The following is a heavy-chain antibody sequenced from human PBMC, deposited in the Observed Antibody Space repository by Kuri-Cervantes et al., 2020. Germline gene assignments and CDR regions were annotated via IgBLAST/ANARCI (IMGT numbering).Heavy chain of an antibody. Sequence: GGSLRLSCAASGFTFSSYEMNWVRQAPGKGLEWVAVISYDGNNKYYADSVKGRFTISRDNSKNTLYLQMNSLRAEDTAVYYCAKEGSWSGWPMEYFQHWGQGTLVTVSS. CDR2: ISYDGNNK. D-gene: IGHD6-19*01. V-gene: IGHV3-30*18. CDR1: GFTFSSYE. J-gene: IGHJ1*01. CDR3: AKEGSWSGWPMEYFQH.